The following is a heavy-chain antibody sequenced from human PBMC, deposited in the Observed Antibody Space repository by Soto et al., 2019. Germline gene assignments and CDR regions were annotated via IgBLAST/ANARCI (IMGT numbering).Heavy chain of an antibody. D-gene: IGHD6-19*01. CDR3: AKADGQQWLIPHLDN. CDR2: ISCCGGSA. V-gene: IGHV3-23*01. Sequence: GSLRLSCVASGFNFKKFAIACGRQAAGEGLEWVSGISCCGGSASYADSVKGRFSIARDDSKNTVSLQLNSLRVEDTAQYYCAKADGQQWLIPHLDNWGQGTLVTVSS. J-gene: IGHJ4*02. CDR1: GFNFKKFA.